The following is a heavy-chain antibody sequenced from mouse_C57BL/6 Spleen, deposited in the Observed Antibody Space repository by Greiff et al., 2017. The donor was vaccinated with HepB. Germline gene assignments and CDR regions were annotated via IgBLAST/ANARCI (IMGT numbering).Heavy chain of an antibody. CDR3: ARGRITTVVADYAMDY. CDR1: GYTFTSYW. D-gene: IGHD1-1*01. CDR2: IDPSDSYT. Sequence: QVQLQQPGAELVMPGASVKLSCKASGYTFTSYWMHWVKQRPGQGLEWIGEIDPSDSYTNYNQKFKGKSTLTVDKSSSTAYMQLSSLTSEDSAVYYCARGRITTVVADYAMDYWGQGTSVTVSS. J-gene: IGHJ4*01. V-gene: IGHV1-69*01.